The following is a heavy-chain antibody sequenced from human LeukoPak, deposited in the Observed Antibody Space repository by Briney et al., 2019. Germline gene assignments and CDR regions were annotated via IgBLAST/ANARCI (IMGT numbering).Heavy chain of an antibody. J-gene: IGHJ4*02. CDR2: INPNSGGT. CDR3: ARGSSRYGDYLIDY. D-gene: IGHD4-17*01. Sequence: ASVKVSCKASGYTFTGYYMHWVRQAPGQGLEWMGRINPNSGGTNYAQKFQGWVTMTRDTSISTAYMELSRLRSDDTAVYYCARGSSRYGDYLIDYWGQGTLVTVSS. CDR1: GYTFTGYY. V-gene: IGHV1-2*04.